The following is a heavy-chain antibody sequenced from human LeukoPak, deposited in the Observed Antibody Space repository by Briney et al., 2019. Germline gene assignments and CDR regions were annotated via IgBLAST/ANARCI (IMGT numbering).Heavy chain of an antibody. V-gene: IGHV3-7*02. Sequence: GGSLRLSCAASGFTFNTYWMSWVRQAPGKGLEWVANIKEDGSEKYYVDFVKGRFTISRDNSKNTLYLQMNSLRAEDTAVYYCASQSTPVLPFDIWGQGTMVTVSS. CDR3: ASQSTPVLPFDI. CDR1: GFTFNTYW. J-gene: IGHJ3*02. CDR2: IKEDGSEK.